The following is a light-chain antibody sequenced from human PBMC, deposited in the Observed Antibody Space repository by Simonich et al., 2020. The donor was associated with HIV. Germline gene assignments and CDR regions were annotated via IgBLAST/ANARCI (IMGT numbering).Light chain of an antibody. CDR2: DAA. V-gene: IGKV3D-20*01. J-gene: IGKJ2*01. CDR3: QQYGNSPMYT. CDR1: QSGSSSY. Sequence: EIVMTKSPATLSVSPGERATLSCRASQSGSSSYLACYQQKPGLAPRLLIDDAASRATGIPDRFSGSGSGTDFTLTISRLEPEDFAVYYCQQYGNSPMYTFGQGTRLEIK.